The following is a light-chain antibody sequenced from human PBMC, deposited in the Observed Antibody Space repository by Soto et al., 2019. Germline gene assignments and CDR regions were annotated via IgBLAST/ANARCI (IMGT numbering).Light chain of an antibody. CDR1: QSVSSSY. Sequence: EIVLTQSPGTLSLSPGERATLSCRASQSVSSSYLAWYQQKPGQAPRLLIYDASNRVTGIPARFSGSGSGTDFTLTISSLQPADFAIYYCHQYGNTLWTFGQGTKVDI. V-gene: IGKV3-20*01. CDR2: DAS. CDR3: HQYGNTLWT. J-gene: IGKJ1*01.